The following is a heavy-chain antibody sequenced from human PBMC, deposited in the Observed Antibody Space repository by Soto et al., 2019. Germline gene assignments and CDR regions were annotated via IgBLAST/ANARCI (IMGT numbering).Heavy chain of an antibody. D-gene: IGHD6-13*01. CDR1: GGSISSYY. J-gene: IGHJ6*02. CDR2: IYYSGST. Sequence: SETLSLTCTVSGGSISSYYWSWIRQPPGKGLEWIGYIYYSGSTNYNPSLKSRVTISVDTSKNQFSLKLSSVTAADTAVYYCARAGYSSTWANYYYYYGMDVWGQGTTVTVSS. V-gene: IGHV4-59*01. CDR3: ARAGYSSTWANYYYYYGMDV.